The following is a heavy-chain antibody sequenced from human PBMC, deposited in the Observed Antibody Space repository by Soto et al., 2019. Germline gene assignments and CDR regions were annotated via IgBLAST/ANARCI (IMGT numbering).Heavy chain of an antibody. CDR2: IWYDGSNK. CDR1: GFTFSSYG. V-gene: IGHV3-33*01. Sequence: GGSLRLSCAASGFTFSSYGMHWVRQAPGKGLEWVAVIWYDGSNKYYADSVKGRFTISRDNSKNTLYLQMNSLRAEDTAVYYCARDLWFGEPTPVGYWGQGTLVTISS. CDR3: ARDLWFGEPTPVGY. J-gene: IGHJ4*02. D-gene: IGHD3-10*01.